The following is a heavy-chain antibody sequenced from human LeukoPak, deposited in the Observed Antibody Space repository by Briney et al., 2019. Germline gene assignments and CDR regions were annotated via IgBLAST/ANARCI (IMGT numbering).Heavy chain of an antibody. CDR2: IYYSGST. CDR1: GGSISSYY. Sequence: SETLSLTCTVSGGSISSYYWSWIRQPPGKGLEWIGYIYYSGSTNYNPSLKSRVTISVDTSKNQFSLKLSSVTAADTAVYYCARVGVVVPAAKDYYYMDVWGKGTTVTVSS. J-gene: IGHJ6*03. CDR3: ARVGVVVPAAKDYYYMDV. V-gene: IGHV4-59*01. D-gene: IGHD2-2*01.